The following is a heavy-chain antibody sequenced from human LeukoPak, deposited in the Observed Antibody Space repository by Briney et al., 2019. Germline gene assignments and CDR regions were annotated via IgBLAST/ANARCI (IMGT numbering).Heavy chain of an antibody. CDR1: GGSFSGYY. CDR3: ARITPYYDSSGYKVIDY. V-gene: IGHV4-59*01. Sequence: SETLPLTCAVYGGSFSGYYWSWIRQPPGKGLEWIGYIYYSGSTNYNPSLKSRVTISVDTSKNQFSLQLSSVTAADTAVYYCARITPYYDSSGYKVIDYWGQGTLVTVSS. CDR2: IYYSGST. D-gene: IGHD3-22*01. J-gene: IGHJ4*02.